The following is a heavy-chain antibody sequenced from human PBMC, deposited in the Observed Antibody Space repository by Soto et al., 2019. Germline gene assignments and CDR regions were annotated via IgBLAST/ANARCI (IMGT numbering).Heavy chain of an antibody. J-gene: IGHJ4*02. CDR3: ARARGVQHNY. Sequence: GGSLRLSCAASGFTFISYSMNWVRQAPGKGLEWVSSISSSSSYIYYADSVKGRFTISRDNAKNSLYLQMNSLRAEDTAVYYCARARGVQHNYWGQGTLVTVSS. CDR1: GFTFISYS. CDR2: ISSSSSYI. V-gene: IGHV3-21*01. D-gene: IGHD3-10*01.